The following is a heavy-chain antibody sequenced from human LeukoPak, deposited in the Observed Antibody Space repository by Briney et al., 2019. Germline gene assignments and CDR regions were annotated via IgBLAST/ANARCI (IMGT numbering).Heavy chain of an antibody. D-gene: IGHD6-13*01. CDR2: INHSGST. CDR3: ARDGVAAAVKLDY. V-gene: IGHV4-34*01. CDR1: GFTFSSHS. J-gene: IGHJ4*02. Sequence: GSLRLSCAASGFTFSSHSMSWVRQPPGKGLEWIGEINHSGSTNCNPSLKSRVTISVDTSKNQFSLKLSSVTAADTVVYYCARDGVAAAVKLDYWGQGTLVTVSS.